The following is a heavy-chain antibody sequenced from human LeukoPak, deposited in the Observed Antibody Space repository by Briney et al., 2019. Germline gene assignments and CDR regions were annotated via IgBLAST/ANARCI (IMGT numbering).Heavy chain of an antibody. V-gene: IGHV3-74*01. CDR3: ARNDSVSTVTTCGL. CDR1: GFTFSSYW. D-gene: IGHD4-17*01. J-gene: IGHJ4*02. Sequence: PGGSLRLSCAASGFTFSSYWMHWVLQAPGKGLVWVSRINSGGSSTSHADSVKGRFTISRDNAKNTLYLQMNSLRAEDTAVYYCARNDSVSTVTTCGLWGQGTLVTVSS. CDR2: INSGGSST.